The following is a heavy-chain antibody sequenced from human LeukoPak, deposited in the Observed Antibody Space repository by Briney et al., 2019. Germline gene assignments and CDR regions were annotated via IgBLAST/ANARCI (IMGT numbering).Heavy chain of an antibody. J-gene: IGHJ4*02. CDR1: GFIFSSYP. V-gene: IGHV3-23*01. CDR3: ANQRGGF. D-gene: IGHD3-10*01. Sequence: GGSLRLSCAASGFIFSSYPMSWGRQAPGKALEWVSAISGTAENTYYADSVKGRFSISRDNSRTTVHLQMNSPRPEATAVYYCANQRGGFWGQGTLVTVS. CDR2: ISGTAENT.